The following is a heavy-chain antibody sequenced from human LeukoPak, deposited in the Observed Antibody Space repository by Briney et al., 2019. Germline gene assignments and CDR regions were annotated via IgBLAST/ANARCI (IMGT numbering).Heavy chain of an antibody. CDR2: ISSSGST. CDR3: ATDTLARYYGSATAAPGHFQH. CDR1: GGSITNNY. Sequence: PSETLSLTCTVSGGSITNNYWSWIRQPAGKGLEWIGRISSSGSTKYNPSLNSRVTMSVDASENQLSLKLGSVTAADTAVYYCATDTLARYYGSATAAPGHFQHWGRGILVTVSS. J-gene: IGHJ1*01. V-gene: IGHV4-4*07. D-gene: IGHD3-10*01.